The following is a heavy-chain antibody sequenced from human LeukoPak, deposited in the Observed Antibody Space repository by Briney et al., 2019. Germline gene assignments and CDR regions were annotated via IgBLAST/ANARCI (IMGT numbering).Heavy chain of an antibody. J-gene: IGHJ4*02. CDR2: ITSGGTV. CDR1: GFTFSGHS. Sequence: GGSLRLSCAATGFTFSGHSMGWVRQAPGRGLEWVSHITSGGTVYYADSVKGRFTISRDNAKNSVYLQMSGLRAEDTAVYYCARDRNDYVWGSFRPMDYWGQGTLVTVSS. D-gene: IGHD3-16*02. CDR3: ARDRNDYVWGSFRPMDY. V-gene: IGHV3-48*01.